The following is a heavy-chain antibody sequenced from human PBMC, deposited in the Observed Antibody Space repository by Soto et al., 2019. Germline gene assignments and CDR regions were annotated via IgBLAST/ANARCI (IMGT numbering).Heavy chain of an antibody. CDR2: ISSSGSTI. Sequence: PGGSLRLSCAASGFTFSSYEMNWVRQAPGKGLEWVSYISSSGSTIYYADSVKGRFTISRDNAKNSLYLQMNSLRAEDTAVYYCAVYCGGDCEGPYYYGMDVWGQGTTVTVSS. CDR3: AVYCGGDCEGPYYYGMDV. CDR1: GFTFSSYE. D-gene: IGHD2-21*02. V-gene: IGHV3-48*03. J-gene: IGHJ6*02.